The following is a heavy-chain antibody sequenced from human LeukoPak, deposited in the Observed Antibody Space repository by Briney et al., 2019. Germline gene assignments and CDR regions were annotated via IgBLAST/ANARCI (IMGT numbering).Heavy chain of an antibody. Sequence: PGGSLRLSCAASGFTFSSYWMSWVRQAPGKGLEWVANIKQDGSEKYYVDSVKGRFTISRDNAKNSLYLQMNSLRTVDTAVYYCARQVSFFDWLFYDCWGQGIMVTVSS. J-gene: IGHJ4*02. CDR3: ARQVSFFDWLFYDC. V-gene: IGHV3-7*01. CDR1: GFTFSSYW. CDR2: IKQDGSEK. D-gene: IGHD3-9*01.